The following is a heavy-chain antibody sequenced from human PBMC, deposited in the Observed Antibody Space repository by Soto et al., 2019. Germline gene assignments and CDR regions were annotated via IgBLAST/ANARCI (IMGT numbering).Heavy chain of an antibody. CDR2: IIPFFNKA. J-gene: IGHJ4*02. D-gene: IGHD3-16*01. V-gene: IGHV1-69*06. Sequence: QVQVVQSGAEVKKPGSSVKVSCQTPAGTFSNFAINWVRQAPGQGLEWMGEIIPFFNKANYARNFQGRVTITADKPSGTAYMELRSLRSDDTAMFYCARGGAGVAFDSWGQGTLVTVSS. CDR1: AGTFSNFA. CDR3: ARGGAGVAFDS.